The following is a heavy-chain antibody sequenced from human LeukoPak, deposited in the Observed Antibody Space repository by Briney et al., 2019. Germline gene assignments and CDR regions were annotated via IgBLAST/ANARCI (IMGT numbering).Heavy chain of an antibody. V-gene: IGHV1-8*01. CDR2: MNPNSGNT. D-gene: IGHD6-13*01. CDR3: ARARPTQQLVPLYYYYYGMDV. J-gene: IGHJ6*02. CDR1: GYTFTSYD. Sequence: ASVKVSCKASGYTFTSYDINWVRQATGQGLEWMGWMNPNSGNTGYAQKFQGRVTMTRNTSISTAYMELSSLRSEDTAVYYCARARPTQQLVPLYYYYYGMDVWGQGTTVTVSS.